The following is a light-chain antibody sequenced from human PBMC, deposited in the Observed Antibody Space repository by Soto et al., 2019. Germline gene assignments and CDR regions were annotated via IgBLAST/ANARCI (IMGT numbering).Light chain of an antibody. CDR2: GTS. Sequence: DIQMTQSPSSLSASVGDRVTITCRASQSISTHLNWYQQKPGKAPNLLIYGTSILQSVVPARFSGSGSGTDFQLTISTRRREDCATYHCQQSYTTPLTFGGGTKVETK. CDR1: QSISTH. CDR3: QQSYTTPLT. J-gene: IGKJ4*01. V-gene: IGKV1-39*01.